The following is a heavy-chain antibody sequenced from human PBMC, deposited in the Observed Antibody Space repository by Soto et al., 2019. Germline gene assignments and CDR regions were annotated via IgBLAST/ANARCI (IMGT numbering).Heavy chain of an antibody. J-gene: IGHJ6*02. CDR2: INYSGST. V-gene: IGHV4-34*01. Sequence: PSETLSLTCAVSGGSFSGYYWGWVRQPPGKWLEWVGEINYSGSTNYNPSLKRRVTISVDTSKNQVSLKVTSVTAADTAMYYCARRNYFYALDVWGQGXTVTVYS. CDR3: ARRNYFYALDV. CDR1: GGSFSGYY.